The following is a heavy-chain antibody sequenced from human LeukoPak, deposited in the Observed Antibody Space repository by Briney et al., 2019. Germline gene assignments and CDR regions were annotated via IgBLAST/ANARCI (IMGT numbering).Heavy chain of an antibody. CDR1: GGSLSDYH. Sequence: SETLSLTCAVYGGSLSDYHWSWVRQPPGKGLEWSGEINHSGSTNYNPSLTSRVTISLDTSKNQFSLTLTSVTAADTAVYYCARGRLYSKFFDYWGQGTLVTVSS. J-gene: IGHJ4*02. CDR3: ARGRLYSKFFDY. CDR2: INHSGST. D-gene: IGHD2-21*01. V-gene: IGHV4-34*01.